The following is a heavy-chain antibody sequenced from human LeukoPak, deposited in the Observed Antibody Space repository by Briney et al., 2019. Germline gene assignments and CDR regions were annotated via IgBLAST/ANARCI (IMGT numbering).Heavy chain of an antibody. Sequence: SQTLSLTCAISGDSFSSNSAAWNWLRQSPSRGLEWLGRTYYRSKWYNDYAVSVKSRITINPDTSKNQFSLQLNSVTPEDTAVYYCARDQLAVAGTPTETWGQGTLVTVSS. V-gene: IGHV6-1*01. CDR2: TYYRSKWYN. D-gene: IGHD6-19*01. J-gene: IGHJ4*02. CDR1: GDSFSSNSAA. CDR3: ARDQLAVAGTPTET.